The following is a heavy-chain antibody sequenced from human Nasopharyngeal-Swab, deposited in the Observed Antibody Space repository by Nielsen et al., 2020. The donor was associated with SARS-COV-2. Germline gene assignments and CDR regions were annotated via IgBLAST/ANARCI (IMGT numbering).Heavy chain of an antibody. CDR2: TVVGSGNT. J-gene: IGHJ3*02. CDR1: GFTFTSSA. Sequence: SVKVSCKAYGFTFTSSAVQWVRQARGQRLEWIGWTVVGSGNTNYAQKFQERVTITRDMSTSTAYMELSSLRSEDTAVYYCAASPNYYDSSGYPFDIWGQGTMVTVSS. CDR3: AASPNYYDSSGYPFDI. D-gene: IGHD3-22*01. V-gene: IGHV1-58*01.